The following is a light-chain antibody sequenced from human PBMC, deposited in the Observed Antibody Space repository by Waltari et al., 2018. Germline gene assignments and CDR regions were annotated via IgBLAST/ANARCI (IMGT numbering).Light chain of an antibody. Sequence: DIQLTQSPPTLSAPVGDRVTLTCRASQSISSGLAWYQQKPGKATKLLIYKASSLESGVPSRFSGSGSGTEFTLTISSLQPDDFATYYCQQYNSYSGTFGQGTKVEIK. CDR2: KAS. CDR1: QSISSG. V-gene: IGKV1-5*03. CDR3: QQYNSYSGT. J-gene: IGKJ1*01.